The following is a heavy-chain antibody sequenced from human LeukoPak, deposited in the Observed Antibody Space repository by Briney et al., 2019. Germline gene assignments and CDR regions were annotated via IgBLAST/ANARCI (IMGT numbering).Heavy chain of an antibody. J-gene: IGHJ4*02. CDR3: AKDMCSGGSCYVDY. CDR1: GFTFDDYA. Sequence: GRSLRLSCAASGFTFDDYAMHWVRQAPGKGLEWVSGISWNSGSIGYADSAKGRFTISRDNAKNSLYLQMNSLRAEDTALYYCAKDMCSGGSCYVDYWGQGTLVTVSS. D-gene: IGHD2-15*01. CDR2: ISWNSGSI. V-gene: IGHV3-9*01.